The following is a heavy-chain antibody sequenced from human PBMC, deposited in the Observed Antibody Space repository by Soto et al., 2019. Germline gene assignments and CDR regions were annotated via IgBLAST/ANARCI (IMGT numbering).Heavy chain of an antibody. CDR2: ISGSGGST. Sequence: TGWSLRLSCASSVFTFISYAMSWVRQAPGKGLEWVSAISGSGGSTYYADSVKGRFTISRDNSKNTLYLQMNSLRAEDTAVYYCAKVPVDTAMAYNWFDPWGQGTLVTVSS. CDR1: VFTFISYA. J-gene: IGHJ5*02. V-gene: IGHV3-23*01. D-gene: IGHD5-18*01. CDR3: AKVPVDTAMAYNWFDP.